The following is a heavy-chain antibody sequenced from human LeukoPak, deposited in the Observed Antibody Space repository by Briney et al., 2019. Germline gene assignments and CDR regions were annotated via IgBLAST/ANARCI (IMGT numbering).Heavy chain of an antibody. CDR2: IYSGGST. CDR3: AKTNGYYSD. Sequence: GGSLRLSCAASGFTVSSNYMSWVRQAPGKGLEWVSVIYSGGSTYYADSVKGRFTISRDNSKNSLSLQVSSLRAEDTAVYYCAKTNGYYSDWGQGTLVTVSS. J-gene: IGHJ4*02. CDR1: GFTVSSNY. V-gene: IGHV3-53*01. D-gene: IGHD3-22*01.